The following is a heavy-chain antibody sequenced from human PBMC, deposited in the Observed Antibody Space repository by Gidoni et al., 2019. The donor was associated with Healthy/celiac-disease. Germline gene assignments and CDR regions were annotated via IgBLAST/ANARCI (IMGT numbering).Heavy chain of an antibody. CDR2: IRYDGSNK. Sequence: QVQLVESGGGVVQPGGFRRLSCAAPGFNFSSYGMHWVRQAPGKGRGWVAFIRYDGSNKYYADSVKSRFTISRDNSKNTRYLQMNSLRAEDTAVYYCAKDWGSSWYYFDYWGQGTLVTVSS. CDR1: GFNFSSYG. J-gene: IGHJ4*02. D-gene: IGHD6-13*01. CDR3: AKDWGSSWYYFDY. V-gene: IGHV3-30*02.